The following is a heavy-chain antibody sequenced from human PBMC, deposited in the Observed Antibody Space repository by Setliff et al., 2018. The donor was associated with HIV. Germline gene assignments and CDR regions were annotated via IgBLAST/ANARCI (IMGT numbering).Heavy chain of an antibody. CDR2: IIPIYGTA. V-gene: IGHV1-69*13. CDR1: GDSFKSYV. CDR3: ARDPFPSTNYDDSSVYPCXQYFQH. J-gene: IGHJ1*01. Sequence: SVKVSCKASGDSFKSYVITWVRQAPGQGLEWMGGIIPIYGTANYAQKFQGRVTITADESTTTAFMELSSLRSEDTAVYYCARDPFPSTNYDDSSVYPCXQYFQHWGQGTLVTVSS. D-gene: IGHD3-22*01.